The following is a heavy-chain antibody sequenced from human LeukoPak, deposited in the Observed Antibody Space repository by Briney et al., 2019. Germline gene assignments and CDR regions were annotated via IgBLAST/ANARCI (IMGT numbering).Heavy chain of an antibody. V-gene: IGHV1-18*01. CDR1: GYTFTNYG. D-gene: IGHD1-7*01. J-gene: IGHJ5*02. CDR3: ARDHAAGCELPLNWFDP. Sequence: ASVTVSCKASGYTFTNYGINWVRQAPGEGVEGMGWICTYNGHTNYAQTLQGRVTMTTDTSKSTAYMELRSLRSDDTAVYYCARDHAAGCELPLNWFDPWGQGTLVTVSS. CDR2: ICTYNGHT.